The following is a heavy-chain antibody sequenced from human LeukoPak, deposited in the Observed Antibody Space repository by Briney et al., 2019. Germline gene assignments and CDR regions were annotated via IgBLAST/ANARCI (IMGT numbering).Heavy chain of an antibody. CDR3: AKANYYGSGSYYKGGYFDY. D-gene: IGHD3-10*01. V-gene: IGHV3-30*02. CDR1: GFTFSSYG. CDR2: IRYDGSNK. J-gene: IGHJ4*02. Sequence: GGSLRLSCAASGFTFSSYGMHWVRQAPGKGLEWVAFIRYDGSNKYYADSVKGRFTISRDNSKNTLYLQMNSLRAEDTAVYYCAKANYYGSGSYYKGGYFDYWGQGTLVTVSS.